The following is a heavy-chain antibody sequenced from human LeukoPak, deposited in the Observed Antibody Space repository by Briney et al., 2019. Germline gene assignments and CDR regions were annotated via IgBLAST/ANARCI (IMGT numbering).Heavy chain of an antibody. D-gene: IGHD3-22*01. CDR2: IYHDGNT. V-gene: IGHV4-39*07. J-gene: IGHJ3*02. CDR3: ARGPYSYDSSGAFDI. CDR1: GGSMSSENEY. Sequence: SETLSLTCSVSGGSMSSENEYWGWIRQTPGKGLEWIGNIYHDGNTYYNPSLKSRVTISVDTSKNQFSLRLSSVTAADTAVYFCARGPYSYDSSGAFDIWGQGTMVTVSS.